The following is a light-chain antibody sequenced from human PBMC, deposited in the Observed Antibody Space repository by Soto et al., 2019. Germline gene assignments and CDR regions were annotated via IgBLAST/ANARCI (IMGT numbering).Light chain of an antibody. V-gene: IGLV2-14*01. CDR2: EVN. CDR1: SSDIGAYDY. CDR3: FSFTNTSSQV. Sequence: QSALTQPASLSGSPGQSITISCTGTSSDIGAYDYVSWFQQHPGKAPKLMISEVNNRPSGVSNRFSGSKSGNTAYLTISGLQVEAEAEYFCFSFTNTSSQVFGIGTKVTVX. J-gene: IGLJ1*01.